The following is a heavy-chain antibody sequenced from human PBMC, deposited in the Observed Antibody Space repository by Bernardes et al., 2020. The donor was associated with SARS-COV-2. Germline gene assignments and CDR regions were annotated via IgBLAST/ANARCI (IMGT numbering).Heavy chain of an antibody. D-gene: IGHD2-21*02. V-gene: IGHV4-34*01. CDR3: ARSAVVTRSGIGY. CDR1: GGSFSGYY. Sequence: SETLSLTCAVYGGSFSGYYWSWIRQPPGKGLEWIGEINHSGSTNYNPSLKSRVTISVDTSKNQFSLKLSSVTAADTAVYYCARSAVVTRSGIGYWGQGTLVTVSS. CDR2: INHSGST. J-gene: IGHJ4*02.